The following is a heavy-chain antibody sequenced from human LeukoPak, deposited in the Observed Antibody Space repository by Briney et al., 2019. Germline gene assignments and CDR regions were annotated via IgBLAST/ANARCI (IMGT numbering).Heavy chain of an antibody. CDR3: AKDFILGVPFYCSSTSCWSPLDP. V-gene: IGHV3-23*01. Sequence: GGSLRLSCAASGFTFSSYAMSWVRQAPGKGLEWVSAISGSGGSTYYADSVKGRFTISRDNSKNTLYLQMNSLRAEDTAVYYCAKDFILGVPFYCSSTSCWSPLDPWGQGTLVTVSS. CDR2: ISGSGGST. J-gene: IGHJ5*02. CDR1: GFTFSSYA. D-gene: IGHD2-2*01.